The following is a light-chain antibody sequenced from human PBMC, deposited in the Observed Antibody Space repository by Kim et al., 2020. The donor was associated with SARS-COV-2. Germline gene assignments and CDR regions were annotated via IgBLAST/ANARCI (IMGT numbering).Light chain of an antibody. Sequence: DIQMTQSPSSLSASVGDRVTITCRASQSISRYLNWYQQQPGKAPKLLIYAASSLQSGVPSRFSGSGSGTDFTLTISSLRPGDFATYYCQQGSTAPLLTFGGETKVDIK. CDR2: AAS. V-gene: IGKV1-39*01. CDR3: QQGSTAPLLT. J-gene: IGKJ4*01. CDR1: QSISRY.